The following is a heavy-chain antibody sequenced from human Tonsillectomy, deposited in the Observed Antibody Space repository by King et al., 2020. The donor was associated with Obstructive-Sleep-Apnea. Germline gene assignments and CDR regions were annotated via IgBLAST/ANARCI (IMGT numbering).Heavy chain of an antibody. CDR2: MNPNSGNT. V-gene: IGHV1-8*01. J-gene: IGHJ4*02. CDR1: GYTFTTYD. CDR3: ARVRAYYSDSSGYYTWGY. D-gene: IGHD3-22*01. Sequence: QLVQSGAEVKKPGASVKVSCKASGYTFTTYDINWVRQTTGQGLEWMGWMNPNSGNTGYAQQFQGRVTMTRDTSISTAYMELSSLRSEDTAVYYCARVRAYYSDSSGYYTWGYWGQGTLVTVSS.